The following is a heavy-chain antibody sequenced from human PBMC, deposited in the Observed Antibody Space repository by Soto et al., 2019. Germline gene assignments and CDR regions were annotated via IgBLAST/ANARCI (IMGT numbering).Heavy chain of an antibody. J-gene: IGHJ5*02. CDR3: ARVWGINWFDP. Sequence: QVQLQESGPGLVKPSQTLSLTCTVSGGSISSGGYYWSWIRQHPGKGLEWIGYIYYSGTTYYNPSLKSRVTIPVDTSKNQFSRKLSAVTAADTAVYYCARVWGINWFDPWGQGTLVTVSS. CDR2: IYYSGTT. D-gene: IGHD1-26*01. CDR1: GGSISSGGYY. V-gene: IGHV4-31*03.